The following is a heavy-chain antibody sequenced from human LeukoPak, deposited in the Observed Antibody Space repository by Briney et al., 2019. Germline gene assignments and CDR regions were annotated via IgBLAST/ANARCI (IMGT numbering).Heavy chain of an antibody. CDR1: GYTFTSYG. CDR2: ISAYNGNT. J-gene: IGHJ6*03. D-gene: IGHD6-6*01. CDR3: ARARGIAARPFGYYYMDV. V-gene: IGHV1-18*01. Sequence: GASVKVSCKASGYTFTSYGISWVRQAPGQGLEWMGWISAYNGNTNYAQKLQGRVTMTTDTSTSTAYMELSSLRSEDTAVYYCARARGIAARPFGYYYMDVWGKGTTVTVSS.